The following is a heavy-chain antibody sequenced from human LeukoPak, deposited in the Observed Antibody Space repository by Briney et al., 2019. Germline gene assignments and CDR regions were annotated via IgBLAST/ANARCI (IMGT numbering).Heavy chain of an antibody. J-gene: IGHJ4*02. D-gene: IGHD6-13*01. V-gene: IGHV3-74*01. CDR3: RIAAVGSDY. CDR1: EFTFSSHW. Sequence: GSLRLSCAASEFTFSSHWMHWVRQAPGKGLVWVSRINSDGSRTGYADSVKSRFTISRDNAKNTLYLQMNSLRAEDTAVYYCRIAAVGSDYWGQGTLVTVSS. CDR2: INSDGSRT.